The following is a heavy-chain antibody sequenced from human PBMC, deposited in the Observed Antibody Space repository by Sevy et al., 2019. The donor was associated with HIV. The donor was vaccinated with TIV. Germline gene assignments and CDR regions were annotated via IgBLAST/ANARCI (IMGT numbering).Heavy chain of an antibody. Sequence: SDTLSLTCSVSAGSMRNFYWSWIRQPPGKGLEWIGNIYYSGSTNYNPSLKSRVTMSVDTSKNQFSLKLSSVTAADTAVYYCARSGFLEWAGSTRGPRNWFDPWGQGTLVTVSS. CDR3: ARSGFLEWAGSTRGPRNWFDP. CDR1: AGSMRNFY. D-gene: IGHD3-3*01. V-gene: IGHV4-59*13. CDR2: IYYSGST. J-gene: IGHJ5*02.